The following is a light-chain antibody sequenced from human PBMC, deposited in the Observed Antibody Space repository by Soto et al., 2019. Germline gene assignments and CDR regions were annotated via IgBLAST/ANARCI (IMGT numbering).Light chain of an antibody. V-gene: IGKV3-20*01. CDR2: GTS. Sequence: EIVVTQSPGTLSLSPGERATLSCRANQSISNHHLAWYQQKPGQAPRLLIYGTSNRATGGIADRFSGSGSGTDFTLTISRLEPEDFAVYYCQQYGSSTWTFGQGTKVDIK. CDR3: QQYGSSTWT. CDR1: QSISNHH. J-gene: IGKJ1*01.